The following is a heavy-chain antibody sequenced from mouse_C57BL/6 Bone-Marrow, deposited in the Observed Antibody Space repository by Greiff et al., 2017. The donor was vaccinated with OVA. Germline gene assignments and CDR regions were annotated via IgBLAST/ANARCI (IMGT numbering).Heavy chain of an antibody. CDR1: GFTFSNYW. CDR3: TEYYRNYSAWFAY. Sequence: EVQRVESGGGLVQPGGSMKLSCVASGFTFSNYWMNWVRQSPEKGLEWVAQIRLKSDNYATHYAESVKGRFTISRDDSKSSVYLQMNNLRAEDTGIDYCTEYYRNYSAWFAYWGQGTLVTVSA. V-gene: IGHV6-3*01. CDR2: IRLKSDNYAT. D-gene: IGHD2-5*01. J-gene: IGHJ3*01.